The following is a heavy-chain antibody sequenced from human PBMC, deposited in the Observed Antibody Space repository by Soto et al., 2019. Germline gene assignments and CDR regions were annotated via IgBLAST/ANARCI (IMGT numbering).Heavy chain of an antibody. CDR1: GGSISSDY. CDR2: IYYTGST. Sequence: QVQLQESGPGLVKPSETLSLTCTVSGGSISSDYWSWIRQPPGKGLEWIGYIYYTGSTSYNPSLSSRVTISLDTSKNQFSLNLTSVTAAETAVYYCNCASYVEDYWGQGTLVTVSS. J-gene: IGHJ4*02. D-gene: IGHD1-1*01. V-gene: IGHV4-59*03. CDR3: NCASYVEDY.